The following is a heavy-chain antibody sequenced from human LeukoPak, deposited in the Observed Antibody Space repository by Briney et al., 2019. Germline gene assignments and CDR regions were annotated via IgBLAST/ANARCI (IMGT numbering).Heavy chain of an antibody. D-gene: IGHD4/OR15-4a*01. CDR3: ARDANLNQGLGLSADAFDI. CDR2: ISHSGST. Sequence: SETLSLTCAVYGGSFSGYYWSWIRQPPGKGLEWIGEISHSGSTNYNPSLKSRVTISVDTSKNQFSLKLSSVTAADTAVYYCARDANLNQGLGLSADAFDIWGQGTMVTVSS. CDR1: GGSFSGYY. V-gene: IGHV4-34*01. J-gene: IGHJ3*02.